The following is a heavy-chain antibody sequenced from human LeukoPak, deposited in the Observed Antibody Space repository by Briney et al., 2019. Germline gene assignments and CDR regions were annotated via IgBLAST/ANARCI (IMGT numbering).Heavy chain of an antibody. CDR3: VKSGGYGLIDY. Sequence: KASETLSLTCAVSGASISGSGYYLGWIRQPPGKGLGWIGNIYYTGSTYYNASLQSRVTISIDMSKSQFSLRLSSVTAADTAMYYCVKSGGYGLIDYWGQGTLVTVSS. CDR2: IYYTGST. J-gene: IGHJ4*02. V-gene: IGHV4-39*01. CDR1: GASISGSGYY. D-gene: IGHD6-19*01.